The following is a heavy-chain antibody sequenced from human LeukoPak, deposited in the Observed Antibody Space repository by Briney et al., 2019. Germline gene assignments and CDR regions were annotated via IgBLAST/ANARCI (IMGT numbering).Heavy chain of an antibody. J-gene: IGHJ4*02. CDR2: SGSGGST. V-gene: IGHV3-23*01. CDR3: AKEVDTAMVDHFDY. Sequence: SGSGGSTYYADSVKGRFTISRDNSKNTLYLQMNSLRAEDTAVYYCAKEVDTAMVDHFDYWGQGTLVTVSS. D-gene: IGHD5-18*01.